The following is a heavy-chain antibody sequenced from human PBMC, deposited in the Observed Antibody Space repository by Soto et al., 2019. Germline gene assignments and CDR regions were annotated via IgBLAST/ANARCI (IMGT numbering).Heavy chain of an antibody. CDR2: INHSGST. CDR3: ARGRHYYDSSGYYTYYYYGMDV. D-gene: IGHD3-22*01. Sequence: QVQLQESGPGLLKPSETLSLTCAVYGGSFSGYYWSWIRQPPGKGLEWIGEINHSGSTNYNPSLTSRVTISVDTSKNQFSLKLSSVTAADTAVYYCARGRHYYDSSGYYTYYYYGMDVWGQGTTVTVSS. V-gene: IGHV4-34*01. CDR1: GGSFSGYY. J-gene: IGHJ6*02.